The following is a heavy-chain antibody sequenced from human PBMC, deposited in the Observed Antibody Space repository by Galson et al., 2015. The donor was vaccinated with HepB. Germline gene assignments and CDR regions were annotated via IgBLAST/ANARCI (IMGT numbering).Heavy chain of an antibody. D-gene: IGHD3-10*01. Sequence: SLRLSGAASGFTVSSNYMSWVRQAPGKGLEWVSVIYSGGSTYYADSVKGRFTISRDNSKNTLYLQMNSLRAEDTAVYYCARAGGEGHGSMVRGVIPRSDAFDIWGQGTMVTVSS. CDR1: GFTVSSNY. J-gene: IGHJ3*02. CDR3: ARAGGEGHGSMVRGVIPRSDAFDI. V-gene: IGHV3-53*01. CDR2: IYSGGST.